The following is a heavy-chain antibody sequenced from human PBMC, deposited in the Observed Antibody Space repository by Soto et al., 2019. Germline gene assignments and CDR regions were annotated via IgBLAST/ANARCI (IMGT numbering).Heavy chain of an antibody. D-gene: IGHD5-12*01. CDR1: GYTFTSYA. V-gene: IGHV1-3*01. CDR3: ARIVATITGDYYYYYMDV. CDR2: INAGNGNT. J-gene: IGHJ6*03. Sequence: ASAKVSCKASGYTFTSYAMHWVRQAPGQRLEWMGWINAGNGNTKYSQKFQGRVTITRDTSASTAYMELSSLRSEDTAVYYCARIVATITGDYYYYYMDVWGKGTTVTVSS.